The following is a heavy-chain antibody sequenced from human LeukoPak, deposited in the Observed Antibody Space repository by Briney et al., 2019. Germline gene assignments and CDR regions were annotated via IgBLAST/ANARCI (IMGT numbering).Heavy chain of an antibody. J-gene: IGHJ5*02. CDR2: IKSKTDGGTT. CDR3: TTLIPMIVDRNWFDP. Sequence: GGSLRLSCAASGFTFSNAWMSWVRQAPGKGLEWVGRIKSKTDGGTTDYAAPVKGRFTISRDDSKNTLYLQMNSLKTEDTAVYYCTTLIPMIVDRNWFDPWGQGTLVTVSS. CDR1: GFTFSNAW. D-gene: IGHD3-22*01. V-gene: IGHV3-15*01.